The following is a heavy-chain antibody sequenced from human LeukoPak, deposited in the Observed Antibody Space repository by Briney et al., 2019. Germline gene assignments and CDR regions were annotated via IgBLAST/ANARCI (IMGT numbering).Heavy chain of an antibody. CDR1: GYPISSGYY. CDR3: ARDRDGSGSYYQPLFDY. V-gene: IGHV4-38-2*02. J-gene: IGHJ4*02. D-gene: IGHD3-10*01. CDR2: IYHSGST. Sequence: PSETLSLTCAVSGYPISSGYYWGWIRRPPGKGLEWIGNIYHSGSTYYNPSLKRRVTISVDTSKNPFSLKLSSVTAADTAVYYCARDRDGSGSYYQPLFDYWGQGTLVTVSS.